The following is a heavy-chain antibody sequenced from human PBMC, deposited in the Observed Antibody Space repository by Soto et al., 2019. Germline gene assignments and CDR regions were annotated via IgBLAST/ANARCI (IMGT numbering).Heavy chain of an antibody. CDR2: ISGYNGDI. V-gene: IGHV1-18*04. Sequence: QVHLVQSGGEVKKPGASVKVSCKASGYTFNRHGITWVRQAPGQGLEWMGWISGYNGDINYEQKFQGRVTLSSDTLTSTIYLELKSLRFDDAAVYYCGRVRIVGAREVAFWGQGTLVTVSS. J-gene: IGHJ4*02. D-gene: IGHD1-26*01. CDR1: GYTFNRHG. CDR3: GRVRIVGAREVAF.